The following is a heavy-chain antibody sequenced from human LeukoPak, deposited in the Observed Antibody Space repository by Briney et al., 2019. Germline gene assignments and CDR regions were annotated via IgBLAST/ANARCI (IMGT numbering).Heavy chain of an antibody. Sequence: SETLSLTSTVSAGSISSYYWSWIRQPPGRGLGWIGYIYYSGSTNYNPSLKSRVTISVGTSKNQFSLKLSSVTAADTAVYYCARDRGLVGATDVWGKGTTVTVSS. D-gene: IGHD1-26*01. V-gene: IGHV4-59*01. CDR2: IYYSGST. CDR1: AGSISSYY. J-gene: IGHJ6*04. CDR3: ARDRGLVGATDV.